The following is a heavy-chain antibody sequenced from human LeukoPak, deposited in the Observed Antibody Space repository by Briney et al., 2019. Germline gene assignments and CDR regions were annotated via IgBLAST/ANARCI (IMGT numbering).Heavy chain of an antibody. D-gene: IGHD6-19*01. Sequence: PGGSLRLSCAASGFTFSSYGMHWVRQAPGKGLEWVAVISYDGSNKYYADSVKGRFTISRDNSKNTLYLQMNSLRAEDTAVYYCAKGYSSGWLGFDYWGQGTLVTVSS. CDR1: GFTFSSYG. CDR2: ISYDGSNK. CDR3: AKGYSSGWLGFDY. J-gene: IGHJ4*02. V-gene: IGHV3-30*18.